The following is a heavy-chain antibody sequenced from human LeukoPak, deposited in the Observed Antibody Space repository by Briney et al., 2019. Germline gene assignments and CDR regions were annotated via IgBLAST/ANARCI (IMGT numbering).Heavy chain of an antibody. CDR1: GLTFSSYA. D-gene: IGHD2-15*01. Sequence: GRSLRLSCAASGLTFSSYAMHWVRQAPGKGVEWVAVISYDGSNKYYEDSVKGRFTISRDNSKNTLYLQMNSLRAEDTAVYYCARVAFPQGGSSYYFYYWGQGTLVTVSS. J-gene: IGHJ4*02. V-gene: IGHV3-30-3*01. CDR2: ISYDGSNK. CDR3: ARVAFPQGGSSYYFYY.